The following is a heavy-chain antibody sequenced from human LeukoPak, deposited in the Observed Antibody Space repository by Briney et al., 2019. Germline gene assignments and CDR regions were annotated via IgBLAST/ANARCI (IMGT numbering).Heavy chain of an antibody. Sequence: SETLSLTCTVSGGSISSSSYYWGWIRQPPGKGLEWIGSIYYSGSTYYNPSLKSRVTISVDTSKNQFSLKLSSVTAADTAVYYCARGGLRGRVYSSSSSSFDYWGQGTLVTVSS. J-gene: IGHJ4*02. CDR2: IYYSGST. D-gene: IGHD6-6*01. CDR1: GGSISSSSYY. V-gene: IGHV4-39*07. CDR3: ARGGLRGRVYSSSSSSFDY.